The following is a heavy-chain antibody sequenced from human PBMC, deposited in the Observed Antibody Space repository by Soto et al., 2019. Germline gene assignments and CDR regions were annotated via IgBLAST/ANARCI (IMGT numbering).Heavy chain of an antibody. J-gene: IGHJ3*01. D-gene: IGHD3-10*01. V-gene: IGHV3-7*01. CDR3: ATAGGSG. CDR2: IKEDGSQK. Sequence: EVQLVESGGDLVHPGGSLRLSCAASGLTFSSYWMTWVRQTPGKGLECVANIKEDGSQKNYVDSVKGRFTISRDNAKNSLYLQMNSLRAEDTAVYYCATAGGSGWDQGTMVTVS. CDR1: GLTFSSYW.